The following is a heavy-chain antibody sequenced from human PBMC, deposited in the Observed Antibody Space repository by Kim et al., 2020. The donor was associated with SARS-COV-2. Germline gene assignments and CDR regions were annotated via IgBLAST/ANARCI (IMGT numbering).Heavy chain of an antibody. CDR2: IYYSGST. J-gene: IGHJ6*02. Sequence: SGTLSLTCTVSGGSISSGGYYWSWIRQHPGKGLEWIGYIYYSGSTYYNPSLKSRVTISVDTSKNQFSLKLSSVTAADTAVYYCARGITIFGVVTNGMDVWGQGTTVTVSS. CDR3: ARGITIFGVVTNGMDV. CDR1: GGSISSGGYY. D-gene: IGHD3-3*01. V-gene: IGHV4-31*03.